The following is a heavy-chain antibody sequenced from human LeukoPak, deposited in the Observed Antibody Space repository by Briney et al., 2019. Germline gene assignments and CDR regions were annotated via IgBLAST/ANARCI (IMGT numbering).Heavy chain of an antibody. Sequence: SETLSLTCAVYGGSFSGYYWSWIRQPPGKGLEWIGEINHSGSTNYNPSLKSRVTISVDTSKNQFSLKLSSVTAADTAVYYCARRRIAAAGIWYFDYWGQGTLVTVPS. D-gene: IGHD6-13*01. CDR3: ARRRIAAAGIWYFDY. V-gene: IGHV4-34*01. CDR2: INHSGST. J-gene: IGHJ4*02. CDR1: GGSFSGYY.